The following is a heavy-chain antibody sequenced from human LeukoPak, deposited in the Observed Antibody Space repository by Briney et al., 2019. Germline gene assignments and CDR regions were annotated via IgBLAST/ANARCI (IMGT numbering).Heavy chain of an antibody. Sequence: GGSLRLSCAASGFTFDDYDMSWVRQAPGKGLEWVSGINWNGGSTGYADSVKGRFTISRDNAKNSLYLQMNSLRAEDTALYYCARAGHMTTVTTAYYYMDVWGKGTTVTVSS. CDR3: ARAGHMTTVTTAYYYMDV. V-gene: IGHV3-20*04. CDR1: GFTFDDYD. J-gene: IGHJ6*03. CDR2: INWNGGST. D-gene: IGHD4-11*01.